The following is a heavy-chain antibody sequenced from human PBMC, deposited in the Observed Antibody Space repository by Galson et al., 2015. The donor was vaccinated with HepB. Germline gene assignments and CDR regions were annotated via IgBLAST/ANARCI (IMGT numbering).Heavy chain of an antibody. D-gene: IGHD3-22*01. J-gene: IGHJ5*02. CDR3: ARDWDYDSSGYTEP. Sequence: SLRLSCAASGFTFSSYAMSWVRQAPGKGLEWVSVIYSGGSTYYADSVKGRFTISRDNSKNTLYLQMNSLRAEDTAVYYCARDWDYDSSGYTEPWGQGTLVTVSS. V-gene: IGHV3-66*02. CDR2: IYSGGST. CDR1: GFTFSSYA.